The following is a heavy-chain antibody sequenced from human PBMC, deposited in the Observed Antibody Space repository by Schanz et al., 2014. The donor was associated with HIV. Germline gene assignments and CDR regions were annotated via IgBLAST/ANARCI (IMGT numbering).Heavy chain of an antibody. V-gene: IGHV3-74*01. D-gene: IGHD3-10*01. CDR1: GFTFSSYW. CDR2: INSDGSST. J-gene: IGHJ6*02. CDR3: AKCPTMVRGTGMDV. Sequence: EVQVVESGGGLVQPGGSLRLSCAGSGFTFSSYWMHWVRQAPGKGLVWVSRINSDGSSTNYADSVKGRFTISRDNAKNSLYLQMNSLRVEDTAVYYCAKCPTMVRGTGMDVWGQGTTVTVSS.